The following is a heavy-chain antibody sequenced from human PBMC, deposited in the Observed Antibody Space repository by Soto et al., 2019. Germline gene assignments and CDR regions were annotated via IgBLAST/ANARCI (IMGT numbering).Heavy chain of an antibody. D-gene: IGHD2-15*01. CDR2: THTSGSN. Sequence: QVQLQESGPGLVKPSETLSLTCTVSGGSISSYYWSWIRQPAGKGLEWIGRTHTSGSNNYNPSLKSRITMSVDTSKNQLSLKLTSVTAADTAVYYCARYSSAGSCYDYWGQGTLVTVSS. CDR3: ARYSSAGSCYDY. V-gene: IGHV4-4*07. J-gene: IGHJ4*02. CDR1: GGSISSYY.